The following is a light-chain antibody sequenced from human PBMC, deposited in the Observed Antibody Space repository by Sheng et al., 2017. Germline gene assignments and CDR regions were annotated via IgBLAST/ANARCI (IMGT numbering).Light chain of an antibody. J-gene: IGLJ3*02. Sequence: SYELTQPPSVSVSPGQTATITCSGYKLGNKYVSWFQQKPGQSPVLIIYRDSKRPSGIPERFSGSNSGNTATLTISGTQAMDEADYYCQAWDSSVVFGGGTKLTV. V-gene: IGLV3-1*01. CDR1: KLGNKY. CDR3: QAWDSSVV. CDR2: RDS.